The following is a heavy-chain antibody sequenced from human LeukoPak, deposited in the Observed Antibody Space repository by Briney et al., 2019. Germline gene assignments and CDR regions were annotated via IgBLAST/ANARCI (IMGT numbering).Heavy chain of an antibody. J-gene: IGHJ4*02. CDR3: SRDMYSWSYYGVNY. CDR2: INHEGSEK. Sequence: PGRSLRLSCAASGFTFRTYWMSGVSEGPGKGLERVAKINHEGSEKNYTDSVKGRFPISRDNAKHSLYLQMNSLRAEDTAVYYCSRDMYSWSYYGVNYWGQGTLVTVSS. CDR1: GFTFRTYW. V-gene: IGHV3-7*04. D-gene: IGHD1-26*01.